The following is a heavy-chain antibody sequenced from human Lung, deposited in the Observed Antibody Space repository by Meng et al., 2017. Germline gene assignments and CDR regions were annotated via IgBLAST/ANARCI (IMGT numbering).Heavy chain of an antibody. J-gene: IGHJ4*02. D-gene: IGHD2-15*01. CDR2: VNPNNGGT. V-gene: IGHV1-2*06. CDR3: ASYCRGTSCATY. CDR1: GYTFTGSY. Sequence: QVQLVQPGAEVKKPGASVKGSCKASGYTFTGSYMPWVRQAPGQGLEWMGRVNPNNGGTNYAQKFQGRVTMTRDTSISTAYLELSRLTSDDTAVYYCASYCRGTSCATYWGQGSLVTVSS.